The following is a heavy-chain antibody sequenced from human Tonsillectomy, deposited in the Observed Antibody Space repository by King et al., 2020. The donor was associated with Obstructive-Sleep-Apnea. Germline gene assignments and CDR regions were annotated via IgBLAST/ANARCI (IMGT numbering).Heavy chain of an antibody. Sequence: VQLVESGGGLLKPGGSLRLSCEASGFTFSKTWMSWVRQAPGKGLEWIGRIKSKNDGGTIDYAAPVKGRLIISRDDSVCTVYLQMNSLKTEDTAVYYCTTDPRDWGQGTLVTVSA. CDR1: GFTFSKTW. J-gene: IGHJ4*02. CDR3: TTDPRD. CDR2: IKSKNDGGTI. D-gene: IGHD3-10*01. V-gene: IGHV3-15*01.